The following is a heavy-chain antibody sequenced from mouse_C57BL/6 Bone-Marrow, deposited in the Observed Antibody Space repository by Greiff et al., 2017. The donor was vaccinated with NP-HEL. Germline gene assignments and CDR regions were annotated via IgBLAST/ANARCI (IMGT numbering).Heavy chain of an antibody. V-gene: IGHV1-4*01. J-gene: IGHJ3*01. D-gene: IGHD1-1*01. CDR3: AINYSGSSLDWFAY. CDR2: INPSSGYT. CDR1: GYTFTSYT. Sequence: QVQLQQSGAELARPGASVKMSCKASGYTFTSYTMHWVKQRPGQGLEWIGYINPSSGYTKYNQKFKDKATLTADKSSSTAYMQLSSLTSEDSAVYYCAINYSGSSLDWFAYWGQGTLVTVSA.